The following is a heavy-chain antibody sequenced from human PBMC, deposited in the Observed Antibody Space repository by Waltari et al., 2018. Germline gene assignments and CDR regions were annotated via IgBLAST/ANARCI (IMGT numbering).Heavy chain of an antibody. Sequence: EVQLVQSGAEVKKSGESLTISCKGSGFIFTSYWINWLRQMPGKGLEWMGRLAPAYSRTYYSPSFQGHVTISVDKSISTAYLQWNSLEASDTAMFYCARQRGGGGPWSDNNDYYGMDVWGQGTTVIVFS. J-gene: IGHJ6*02. CDR1: GFIFTSYW. V-gene: IGHV5-10-1*03. CDR3: ARQRGGGGPWSDNNDYYGMDV. CDR2: LAPAYSRT. D-gene: IGHD1-1*01.